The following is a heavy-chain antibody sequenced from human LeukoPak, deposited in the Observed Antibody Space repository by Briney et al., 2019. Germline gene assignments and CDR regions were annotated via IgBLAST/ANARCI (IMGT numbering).Heavy chain of an antibody. V-gene: IGHV7-4-1*02. Sequence: ASVKVSCRASGYTFTSYAINWVRQAPGQGLEWMGWINTNTGNPTYAQGFTGRFVFSLDTSVSTAYLQISSLKAEDTAVYYCARGEGYYYDSSGYLGLGYWGQGTLVTVSS. CDR2: INTNTGNP. J-gene: IGHJ4*02. CDR1: GYTFTSYA. D-gene: IGHD3-22*01. CDR3: ARGEGYYYDSSGYLGLGY.